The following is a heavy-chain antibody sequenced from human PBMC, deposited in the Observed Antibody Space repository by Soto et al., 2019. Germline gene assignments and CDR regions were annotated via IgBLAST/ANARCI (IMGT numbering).Heavy chain of an antibody. CDR3: AHRDYGDYYFDY. J-gene: IGHJ4*02. Sequence: QITLKESGPTLVKPTQTLTLTCAFSGFSLSTSGVGVGWIRQPPGKALEWLALIYWDDDKRYSPSLKSRLTITKDTSKNQVVLTMTNMDPVDTATYYCAHRDYGDYYFDYWGQGTLVTVSS. CDR1: GFSLSTSGVG. D-gene: IGHD4-17*01. CDR2: IYWDDDK. V-gene: IGHV2-5*02.